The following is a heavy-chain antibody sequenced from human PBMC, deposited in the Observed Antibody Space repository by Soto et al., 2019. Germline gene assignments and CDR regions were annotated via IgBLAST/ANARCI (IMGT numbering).Heavy chain of an antibody. J-gene: IGHJ6*02. CDR3: AKSYDFWSGYYYGMDV. CDR2: IRGRGDRT. Sequence: EVYLLESGGRLVQPGGSLRLSCSASGFTFTNYAMTWVRQAPGKGLEWVSAIRGRGDRTYYADSVKGRFTIARDNSKNILYLQMNGLRAEDTAVYYCAKSYDFWSGYYYGMDVWGQGTAVTVSS. V-gene: IGHV3-23*01. D-gene: IGHD3-3*01. CDR1: GFTFTNYA.